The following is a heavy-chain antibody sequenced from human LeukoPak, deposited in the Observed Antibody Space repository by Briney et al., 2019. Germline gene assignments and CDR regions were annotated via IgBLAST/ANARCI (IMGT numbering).Heavy chain of an antibody. CDR1: GFTFDDYA. CDR3: AKDYGDYDGYFDY. CDR2: ISWNSGSI. V-gene: IGHV3-9*03. Sequence: PGGSLRLSCAASGFTFDDYAMHWVRQAPGKGLEWVSGISWNSGSIGYADSVKGRFTISRDNAKNSLYLQMNSLRAEDMALYYCAKDYGDYDGYFDYWGQGTLVTVSS. J-gene: IGHJ4*02. D-gene: IGHD4-17*01.